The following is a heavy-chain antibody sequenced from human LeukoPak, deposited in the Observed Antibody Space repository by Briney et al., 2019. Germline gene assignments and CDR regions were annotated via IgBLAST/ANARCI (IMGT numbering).Heavy chain of an antibody. CDR1: GFTFSDYY. CDR3: AKEHLPTYYYGSGSSHYFDY. CDR2: ISSSGSTI. D-gene: IGHD3-10*01. J-gene: IGHJ4*02. V-gene: IGHV3-11*04. Sequence: GGSLRLSCAASGFTFSDYYMSWIRQAPGKGLEWVSYISSSGSTIYYADSVKGRFTISRDNSKNTLYLQMNSLRAEDTAVYYCAKEHLPTYYYGSGSSHYFDYWGQGTLVTVSS.